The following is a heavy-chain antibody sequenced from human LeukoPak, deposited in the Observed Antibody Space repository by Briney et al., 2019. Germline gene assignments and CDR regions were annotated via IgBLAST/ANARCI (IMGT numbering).Heavy chain of an antibody. V-gene: IGHV4-4*02. D-gene: IGHD2-15*01. Sequence: SETLSLTCAVSGGSISSSIWWSWVRQPPGKGLEWIGYIYYSGSTNYNPSLKSRVTISVDTSKNQFSLKLSSVTAADTAVYYCARAGYCSGGSCYFGLGYYYYGMDVWGQGTTVTVSS. CDR1: GGSISSSIW. CDR2: IYYSGST. CDR3: ARAGYCSGGSCYFGLGYYYYGMDV. J-gene: IGHJ6*02.